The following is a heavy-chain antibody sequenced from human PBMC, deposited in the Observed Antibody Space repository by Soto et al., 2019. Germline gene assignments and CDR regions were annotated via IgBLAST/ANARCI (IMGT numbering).Heavy chain of an antibody. Sequence: ASVKVSCKASGGTFSSYTISWVRQAPGQGLEWMGWINPNSGGTNYAQKFQGWVTMTRNTSISTAYMELSSLRSEDTAVYYCARGREVRGVPSWFDPCGQGHLVTVSS. CDR1: GGTFSSYT. V-gene: IGHV1-8*02. CDR3: ARGREVRGVPSWFDP. D-gene: IGHD3-10*01. CDR2: INPNSGGT. J-gene: IGHJ5*02.